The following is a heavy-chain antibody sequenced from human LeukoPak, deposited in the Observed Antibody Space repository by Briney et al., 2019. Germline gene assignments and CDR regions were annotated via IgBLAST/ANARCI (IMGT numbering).Heavy chain of an antibody. CDR1: GFTFRNLG. Sequence: GGSLRLSCAASGFTFRNLGMHWVRQAPGKGLEWVAFVENDGRTKYYADSVKGRFTISRDNSKSTLSLQMNSLRAEDTAIYYCATYRQVLLPFESWGQGTLVTVSS. D-gene: IGHD2-8*02. V-gene: IGHV3-30*02. J-gene: IGHJ4*02. CDR2: VENDGRTK. CDR3: ATYRQVLLPFES.